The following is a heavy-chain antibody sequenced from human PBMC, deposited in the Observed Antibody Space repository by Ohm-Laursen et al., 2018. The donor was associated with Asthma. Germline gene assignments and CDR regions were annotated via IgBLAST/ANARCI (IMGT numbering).Heavy chain of an antibody. CDR1: GFTFSGSC. CDR3: ATLSWYASQY. CDR2: IKPDGSQT. J-gene: IGHJ4*02. D-gene: IGHD2-2*01. V-gene: IGHV3-7*01. Sequence: SLRLSCAASGFTFSGSCMIWVRQAPGKGLQWLAFIKPDGSQTYYADSMEGRFSISRDNSKNSLYLQMGSLRGEDTAIYYCATLSWYASQYWGQGTLVTVSS.